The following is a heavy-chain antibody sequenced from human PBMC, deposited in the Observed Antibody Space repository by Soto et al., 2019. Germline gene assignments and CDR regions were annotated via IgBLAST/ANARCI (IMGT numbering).Heavy chain of an antibody. V-gene: IGHV4-30-4*01. D-gene: IGHD3-9*01. Sequence: QVQLQESGPGLVKPSQTLSLTCTVSGGSISSDDYYWSWIRQPPGKGLEGIGYIYHSGRTYYNPSLKSRMTISVDTSKNQFSLRLGSVTAADTAVYYCASILRYFDWLSGGGYYYGLDVWGQGATVTVSS. J-gene: IGHJ6*02. CDR1: GGSISSDDYY. CDR2: IYHSGRT. CDR3: ASILRYFDWLSGGGYYYGLDV.